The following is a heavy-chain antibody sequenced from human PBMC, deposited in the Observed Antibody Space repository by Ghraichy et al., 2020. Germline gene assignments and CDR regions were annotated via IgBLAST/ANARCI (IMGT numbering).Heavy chain of an antibody. V-gene: IGHV1-2*02. Sequence: ASVKVSCKASGYTFTGYYMHWVRQAPGQGLEWMGWINPNSGGTNYAQKFQGRVTMTRDTSISTAYMELSRLRSDDTAVYYCARDPTGTTPKPQYYFDYWGQGTLVTVSS. CDR1: GYTFTGYY. J-gene: IGHJ4*02. CDR2: INPNSGGT. D-gene: IGHD1-7*01. CDR3: ARDPTGTTPKPQYYFDY.